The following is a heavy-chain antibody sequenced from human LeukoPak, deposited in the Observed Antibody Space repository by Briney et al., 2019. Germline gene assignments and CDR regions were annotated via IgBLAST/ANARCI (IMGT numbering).Heavy chain of an antibody. J-gene: IGHJ5*02. Sequence: GGSLRLSCAASGFTVSSNYMSWVRQAPGKGLEWVSVIYSGGSTYYADSVKGRFTISGDNSKNTLYLEMNSLRAEDTAVYYCARDYRMTTVTTDRFDPWGQGTLVTVSS. CDR1: GFTVSSNY. V-gene: IGHV3-66*01. CDR3: ARDYRMTTVTTDRFDP. CDR2: IYSGGST. D-gene: IGHD4-17*01.